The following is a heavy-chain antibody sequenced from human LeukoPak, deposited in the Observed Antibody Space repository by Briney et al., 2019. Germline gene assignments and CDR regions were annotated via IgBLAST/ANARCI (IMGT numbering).Heavy chain of an antibody. CDR3: ARGLTMIVKPLGY. CDR2: MNPNSGNT. J-gene: IGHJ4*02. CDR1: GYTFTSYD. Sequence: ASVKVSCKASGYTFTSYDINWVRQATGQGLEWMGWMNPNSGNTGYAQKSQGRVTMTRNTSISTAYMELSSLRSEDTAVYYCARGLTMIVKPLGYWGQGTLVTVSS. D-gene: IGHD3-22*01. V-gene: IGHV1-8*01.